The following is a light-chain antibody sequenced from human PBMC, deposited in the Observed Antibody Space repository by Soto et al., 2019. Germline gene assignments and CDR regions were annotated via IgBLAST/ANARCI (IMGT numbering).Light chain of an antibody. V-gene: IGKV1-39*01. Sequence: IQMTQSPYTLSASVGDRVTLTCRASQGIGGYVAWYQQKPGKAPKLLIYAASSLQSGVPSRFSGSGSGTDFTLTISSLQPEDFATYYCQQSYSTPWTFGQGTKVDIK. CDR3: QQSYSTPWT. CDR1: QGIGGY. CDR2: AAS. J-gene: IGKJ1*01.